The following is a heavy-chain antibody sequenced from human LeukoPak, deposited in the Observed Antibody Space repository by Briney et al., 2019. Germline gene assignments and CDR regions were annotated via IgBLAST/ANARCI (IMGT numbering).Heavy chain of an antibody. CDR1: GYSISSGYY. J-gene: IGHJ6*03. CDR3: ARIDYSGSWYSESNYYYYMDV. Sequence: KPSETLSLTCTVSGYSISSGYYWGWIRQPPGKGLEWIGSIYHSGSTYYNPSLKSRVTISVDTSKNQFSLKLSSVTAADTAVYYCARIDYSGSWYSESNYYYYMDVWGKGTTVTVSS. D-gene: IGHD6-13*01. V-gene: IGHV4-38-2*02. CDR2: IYHSGST.